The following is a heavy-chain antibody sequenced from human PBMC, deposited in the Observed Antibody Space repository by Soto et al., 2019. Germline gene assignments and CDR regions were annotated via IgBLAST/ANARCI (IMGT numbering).Heavy chain of an antibody. CDR1: GFTFSDYY. J-gene: IGHJ5*02. Sequence: GGSLRLSCAASGFTFSDYYMSWIRQAPGKGLEWVSYISSSGSTIYYADSVKGRFTISRDNAKNSLYLQMNSLRAEDTAVYYCARDAGEDSSSSGGFDPWGQGTLVTVSS. CDR3: ARDAGEDSSSSGGFDP. CDR2: ISSSGSTI. V-gene: IGHV3-11*01. D-gene: IGHD6-6*01.